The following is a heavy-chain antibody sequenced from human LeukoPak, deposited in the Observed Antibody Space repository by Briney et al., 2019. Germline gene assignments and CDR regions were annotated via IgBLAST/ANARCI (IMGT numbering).Heavy chain of an antibody. V-gene: IGHV1-2*02. CDR1: GYTFTGYY. D-gene: IGHD4-17*01. Sequence: ASVKVSCKASGYTFTGYYIDWVRQAPGQGLEWMGWINPKSGGTDFAQKFQGRVTMTRDTSISTAYMELSRLRSDDTAVYYCAREEVDYGATFAHWGQGTLVTVSS. CDR2: INPKSGGT. J-gene: IGHJ4*02. CDR3: AREEVDYGATFAH.